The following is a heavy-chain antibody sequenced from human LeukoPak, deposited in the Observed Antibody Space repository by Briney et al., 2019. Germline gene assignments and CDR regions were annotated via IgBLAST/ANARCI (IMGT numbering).Heavy chain of an antibody. V-gene: IGHV4-59*01. CDR3: ARKDGRDSIGYYTYFDY. Sequence: PSETLSLTCTVSGFSISSYSLSWIRQPPGKGLEWIGYIYYSGSTNYNPSLKSRVTISVDKSKNQFSLKLSSVTAADTAVVYCARKDGRDSIGYYTYFDYWGQGTLVTVSS. CDR2: IYYSGST. CDR1: GFSISSYS. D-gene: IGHD3-22*01. J-gene: IGHJ4*02.